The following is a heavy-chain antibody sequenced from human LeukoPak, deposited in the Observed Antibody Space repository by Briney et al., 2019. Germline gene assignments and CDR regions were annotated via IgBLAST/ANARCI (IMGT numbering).Heavy chain of an antibody. Sequence: GGSLRLSCAASGYTFSSYWMHWVRHAPGKGLVWVSRIDTDGSITSYADSVKGRFTISRDNSKNTLYLQMNSLRAEDTAVYYCARGKTPAVTTPFDYWGQGTLVTVSS. J-gene: IGHJ4*02. CDR2: IDTDGSIT. CDR1: GYTFSSYW. V-gene: IGHV3-74*01. D-gene: IGHD4-17*01. CDR3: ARGKTPAVTTPFDY.